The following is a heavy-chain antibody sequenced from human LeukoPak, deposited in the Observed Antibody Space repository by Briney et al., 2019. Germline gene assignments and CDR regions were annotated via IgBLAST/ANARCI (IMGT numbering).Heavy chain of an antibody. CDR2: IYASGST. CDR1: GDSISSYY. J-gene: IGHJ6*03. CDR3: ARISGMKYYYYMDV. D-gene: IGHD3-10*01. Sequence: PSETLSLACTVSGDSISSYYWSWIRQPAGKGLEWIGRIYASGSTNYNPSLKSRVTMSVDTSKNLFSLKLTSLTAADTAVYYCARISGMKYYYYMDVWGKGTTVTISS. V-gene: IGHV4-4*07.